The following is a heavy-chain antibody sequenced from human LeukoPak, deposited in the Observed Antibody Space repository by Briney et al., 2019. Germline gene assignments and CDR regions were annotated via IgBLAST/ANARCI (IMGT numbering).Heavy chain of an antibody. D-gene: IGHD1-26*01. CDR2: IYYSGST. Sequence: SETLSLTCTVSGGSISSYYWSWIRQSPGKGLEWIGYIYYSGSTNYNPSLKSRVTISVDTSKNQFSLKLSSVTAADTAVYYCARRGGYGATYFDYWGQGTLVTVSS. CDR3: ARRGGYGATYFDY. J-gene: IGHJ4*02. V-gene: IGHV4-59*01. CDR1: GGSISSYY.